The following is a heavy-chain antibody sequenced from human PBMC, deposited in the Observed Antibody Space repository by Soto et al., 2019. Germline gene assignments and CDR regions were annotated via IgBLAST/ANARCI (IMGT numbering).Heavy chain of an antibody. V-gene: IGHV4-30-4*01. CDR1: GCSISSGNYY. CDR3: ARATPTLYDFRVKNAFDI. J-gene: IGHJ3*02. Sequence: PSETLSLTCTVSGCSISSGNYYWSWIRQPPGKGLEWIGFISYSGSTYYNPSLKSRVTISVDTSKNQFSLKLSSVTAADTAVYYCARATPTLYDFRVKNAFDIWGQGTMVTVSS. CDR2: ISYSGST. D-gene: IGHD3-16*01.